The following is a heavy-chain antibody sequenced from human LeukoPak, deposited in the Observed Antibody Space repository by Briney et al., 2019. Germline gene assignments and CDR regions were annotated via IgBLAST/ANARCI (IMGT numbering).Heavy chain of an antibody. D-gene: IGHD3-22*01. J-gene: IGHJ4*02. CDR1: GFTFSSYA. V-gene: IGHV3-23*01. Sequence: GGSLRLSCAASGFTFSSYAMSWVRQAPGKGLEWVSAISGSGGSTYYADSVKGRFTISRDNSKNTLYLQMNSLRAEDTAVYCCATTFYDSSGYYYPPGYWGQGTLVTVSS. CDR3: ATTFYDSSGYYYPPGY. CDR2: ISGSGGST.